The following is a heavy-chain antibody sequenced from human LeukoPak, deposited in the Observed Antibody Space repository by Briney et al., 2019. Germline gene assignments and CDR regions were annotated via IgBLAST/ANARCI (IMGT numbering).Heavy chain of an antibody. J-gene: IGHJ4*02. D-gene: IGHD6-19*01. CDR3: ARLYSSGWYYFDY. CDR1: GGSISSYY. V-gene: IGHV4-59*08. CDR2: IYYSGST. Sequence: PSETLSLTCTVSGGSISSYYWSWIRQPPGKGLEWIGYIYYSGSTNYNPSLKSRVTISVDTSKNQFSLKLSSVTAADTAAYYCARLYSSGWYYFDYWGQGTLVTVSS.